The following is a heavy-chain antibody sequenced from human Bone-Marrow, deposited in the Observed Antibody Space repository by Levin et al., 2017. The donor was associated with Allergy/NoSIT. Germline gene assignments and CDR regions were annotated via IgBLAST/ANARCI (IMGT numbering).Heavy chain of an antibody. V-gene: IGHV4-39*01. D-gene: IGHD2-15*01. Sequence: SQTLSLTCTVSGGSISSSSYYWGWIRQPPGKGLEWIGSIYYSGSTYYNPSLKSRVTISVDTSKNQFSLKLSSVTAADTAVYYCARLGYCSGGSCHFDYWGQGTLVTVSS. CDR1: GGSISSSSYY. CDR3: ARLGYCSGGSCHFDY. CDR2: IYYSGST. J-gene: IGHJ4*02.